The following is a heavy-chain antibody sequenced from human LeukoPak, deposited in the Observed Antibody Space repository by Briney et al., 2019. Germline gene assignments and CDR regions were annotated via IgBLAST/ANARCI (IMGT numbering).Heavy chain of an antibody. J-gene: IGHJ3*02. CDR1: GFNFSSYA. CDR3: AKDEQWLAPHAFDI. CDR2: ISDSGGST. V-gene: IGHV3-23*01. D-gene: IGHD6-19*01. Sequence: GGSLRLSCAASGFNFSSYAMSWVRQAPGKGLQWVSAISDSGGSTYYADSVKGRFTFSRDNSKNTLYLQMNSLRAEDTAVYYCAKDEQWLAPHAFDIWGQGTMVTVSS.